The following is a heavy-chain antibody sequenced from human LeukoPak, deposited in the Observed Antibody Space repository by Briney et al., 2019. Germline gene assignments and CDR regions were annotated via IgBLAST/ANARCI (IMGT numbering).Heavy chain of an antibody. J-gene: IGHJ6*04. CDR1: GGSFSGYY. CDR3: ARLYGDYVPYYYYGMDV. Sequence: PSETLSLTCAVYGGSFSGYYWSWIRQPPGKGLEWIGEINHSGSTNYNPSLKSRVTISVDTSKNQFSLKLSSVTAADTAVYYCARLYGDYVPYYYYGMDVWGKGTTVTVSS. CDR2: INHSGST. V-gene: IGHV4-34*01. D-gene: IGHD4-17*01.